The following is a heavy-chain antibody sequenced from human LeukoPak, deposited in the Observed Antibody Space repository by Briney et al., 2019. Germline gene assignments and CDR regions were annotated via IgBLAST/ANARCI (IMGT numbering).Heavy chain of an antibody. Sequence: GASVRVSCTASGSTFDSSTIQWVRQSRGRRLEWIGWIAVGGGNTDYAQNFQDRVTITRDLSTSTAYMELSSLTSDDTAVYYCAAGPILVFFGRVWGQGTTVSVSS. CDR1: GSTFDSST. D-gene: IGHD2-15*01. V-gene: IGHV1-58*02. CDR3: AAGPILVFFGRV. CDR2: IAVGGGNT. J-gene: IGHJ6*02.